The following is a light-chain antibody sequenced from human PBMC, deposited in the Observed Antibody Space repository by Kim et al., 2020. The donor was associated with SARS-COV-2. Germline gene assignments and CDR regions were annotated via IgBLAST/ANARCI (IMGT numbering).Light chain of an antibody. V-gene: IGLV3-21*04. CDR3: QVRYSSGDHLV. J-gene: IGLJ3*02. CDR1: NIGSKS. Sequence: SYELTQPPSVSVAPGKTARITCGGNNIGSKSVHWYQQKPGQAPVVVIYYDSDRPSGIPERFSGSNSGNTATLTISRVEAGDEADYYCQVRYSSGDHLVFG. CDR2: YDS.